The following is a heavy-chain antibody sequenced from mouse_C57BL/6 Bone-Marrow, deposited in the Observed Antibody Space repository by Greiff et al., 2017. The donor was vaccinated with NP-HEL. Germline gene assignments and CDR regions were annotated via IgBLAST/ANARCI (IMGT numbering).Heavy chain of an antibody. Sequence: VQLKESGAELVRPGASVKLSCTASGFNIKDDYMHWVKQRPEQGLEWMGWIDPENGDTEYASKFQGKATITADTSSNTAYLQLSSLTSEDTAVYYCTPWLLGAMDYWGQGTSVTVSS. CDR1: GFNIKDDY. CDR3: TPWLLGAMDY. CDR2: IDPENGDT. D-gene: IGHD3-3*01. V-gene: IGHV14-4*01. J-gene: IGHJ4*01.